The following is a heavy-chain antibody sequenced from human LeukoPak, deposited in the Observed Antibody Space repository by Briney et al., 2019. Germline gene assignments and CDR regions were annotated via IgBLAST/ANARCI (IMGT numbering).Heavy chain of an antibody. J-gene: IGHJ4*02. CDR3: ARDSYDSSGYPSFGY. CDR2: ISSSSSYI. V-gene: IGHV3-21*01. D-gene: IGHD3-22*01. Sequence: EGSLRLSCAASGFTFTTYSMNWVRQAPGKGLEWVSSISSSSSYIYYADSVKGRFTISRDNAKNSLYLQMNSLTAEDTALYYCARDSYDSSGYPSFGYWGQGTLVTVSS. CDR1: GFTFTTYS.